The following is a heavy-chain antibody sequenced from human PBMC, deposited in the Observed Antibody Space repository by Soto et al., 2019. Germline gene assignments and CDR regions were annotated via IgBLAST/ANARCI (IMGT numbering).Heavy chain of an antibody. D-gene: IGHD2-15*01. CDR1: GGSISSYY. V-gene: IGHV4-59*01. Sequence: SETLSLTCTVSGGSISSYYWSWIRQPPGKGLEWIGYIYYSGSTNYNPSLKSRVTISVDTSKNQFSLKLSSVTAADTAVYYCARAPIGYCSGGSCYSGRYYFDYWGQGTLVTVSS. CDR3: ARAPIGYCSGGSCYSGRYYFDY. J-gene: IGHJ4*02. CDR2: IYYSGST.